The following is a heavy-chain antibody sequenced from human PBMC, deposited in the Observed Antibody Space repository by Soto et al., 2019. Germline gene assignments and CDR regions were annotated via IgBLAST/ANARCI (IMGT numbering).Heavy chain of an antibody. Sequence: QVQLQESGPGLVKPSQTLSLTCTVSGGSISSGGYYWSWIRQHPGKGLEWIGNISYSGSTYYNPSLTSRITISVDRSKNQSALTLSSVTAADTAVYYCARVPPGYYFEYWGQGTLVTVSS. CDR1: GGSISSGGYY. CDR2: ISYSGST. V-gene: IGHV4-31*03. D-gene: IGHD3-10*01. J-gene: IGHJ4*02. CDR3: ARVPPGYYFEY.